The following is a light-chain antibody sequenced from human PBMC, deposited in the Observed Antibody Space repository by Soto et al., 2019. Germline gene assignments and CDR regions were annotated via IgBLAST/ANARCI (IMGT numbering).Light chain of an antibody. V-gene: IGKV1-39*01. J-gene: IGKJ1*01. CDR2: GKS. CDR3: QQSYSTPWT. Sequence: SGLTGSPSSLSASVGDRVIITCRSSLAIGDSLSWFQHKPGKPPTLLIYGKSALQRGVPPRFSGSGSETDFTLTISRLQHEDFATYSCQQSYSTPWTFGQGTNVDIK. CDR1: LAIGDS.